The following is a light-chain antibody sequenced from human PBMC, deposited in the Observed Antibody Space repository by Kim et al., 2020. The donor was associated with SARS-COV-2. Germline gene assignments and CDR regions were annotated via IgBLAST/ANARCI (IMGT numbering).Light chain of an antibody. J-gene: IGKJ4*01. CDR3: LQHDSYPLT. CDR2: AAS. CDR1: QGISSY. V-gene: IGKV1-17*03. Sequence: DIQMTQSPSAMSASVGDRVTITCRASQGISSYLAWFQQKPGQVPKRLIYAASSLQSGVPSRISGSGSGTEFTLTISSLQPEDFATYYCLQHDSYPLTFGGGTKVDIQ.